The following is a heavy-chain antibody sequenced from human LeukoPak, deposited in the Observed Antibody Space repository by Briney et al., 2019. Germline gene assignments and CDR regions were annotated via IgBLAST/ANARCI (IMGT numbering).Heavy chain of an antibody. CDR2: IDPSDSYT. Sequence: GESLQIYCKGSGYSFTSYWISWVRQLPGKGLEWMGRIDPSDSYTNYSPSFQGHVTISADKSISTAYLQWSSLKASDTAMYYCARLLNSDFDWLLVFDYWGQGTLVTVSS. CDR1: GYSFTSYW. D-gene: IGHD3-9*01. CDR3: ARLLNSDFDWLLVFDY. J-gene: IGHJ4*02. V-gene: IGHV5-10-1*01.